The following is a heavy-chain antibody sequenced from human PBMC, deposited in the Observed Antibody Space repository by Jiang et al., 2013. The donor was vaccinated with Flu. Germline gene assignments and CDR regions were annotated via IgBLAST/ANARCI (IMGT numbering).Heavy chain of an antibody. D-gene: IGHD3-22*01. CDR1: GYNFTSYH. CDR3: ARAIFSHFDASGYYDH. Sequence: SGAEVKKPGASVKVSCKASGYNFTSYHMHWVRQAPGQGLEWMGIVNPSDGSTTYAQKFQDRVTMTRDTSTSKVYMELSSLRSDDTAIYFCARAIFSHFDASGYYDHWGQGTLATVSS. CDR2: VNPSDGST. V-gene: IGHV1-46*01. J-gene: IGHJ4*02.